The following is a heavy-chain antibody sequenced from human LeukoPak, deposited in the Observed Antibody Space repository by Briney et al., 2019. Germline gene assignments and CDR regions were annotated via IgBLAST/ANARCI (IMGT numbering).Heavy chain of an antibody. D-gene: IGHD2-2*01. CDR1: GFTFSTSW. V-gene: IGHV3-74*01. CDR2: INTDGNTR. Sequence: PGGSLRLSCATSGFTFSTSWMHWVRQAPGKGLVWVSRINTDGNTRDYADSVKGRFTISRDNSKNTLYLQMNSLRAEDTAVYYCAKVRNGYCSSTSCPFDYWGQGTLVTVSS. J-gene: IGHJ4*02. CDR3: AKVRNGYCSSTSCPFDY.